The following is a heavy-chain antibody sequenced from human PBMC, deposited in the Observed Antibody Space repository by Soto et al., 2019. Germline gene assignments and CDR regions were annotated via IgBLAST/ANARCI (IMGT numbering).Heavy chain of an antibody. V-gene: IGHV6-1*01. J-gene: IGHJ6*02. CDR2: TYYRSRWYS. CDR1: GDTVSSNSVA. CDR3: ARSEEDSDYYYYGMDV. Sequence: SQTLSLTCVGSGDTVSSNSVAWNWVRQSPSRGLEWLGRTYYRSRWYSDYSVSVRSRIDINADTSKNQVSLQLNSVTPEDTAVYYCARSEEDSDYYYYGMDVWGQGTTVTVSS. D-gene: IGHD2-15*01.